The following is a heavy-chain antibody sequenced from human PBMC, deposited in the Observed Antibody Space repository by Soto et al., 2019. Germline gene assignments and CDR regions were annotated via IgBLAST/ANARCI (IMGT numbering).Heavy chain of an antibody. CDR1: GYTFTTYA. CDR2: ISNYNGHT. V-gene: IGHV1-18*01. Sequence: QVQLEQSGAEVKKPGATLKVSCKASGYTFTTYAISWVRQAPGQGLEWMGWISNYNGHTNYPQNLQGRVTMTTDTSTDTAYMELRSLRSDDTAVYYCARDNYGDYDYWGQGTLVTVSS. D-gene: IGHD4-17*01. CDR3: ARDNYGDYDY. J-gene: IGHJ4*02.